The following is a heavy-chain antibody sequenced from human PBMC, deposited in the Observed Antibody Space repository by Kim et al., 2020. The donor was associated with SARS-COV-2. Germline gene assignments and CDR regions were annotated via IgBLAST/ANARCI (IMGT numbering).Heavy chain of an antibody. J-gene: IGHJ5*02. D-gene: IGHD1-7*01. Sequence: SETLSLTCAVYGGSFSGYYWSWIRQPPGKGLEWIGEINHSGSTNYNPSLKSRVTISVDTSKNQFSLKLSSVTAADTAVYYCARGETGTTLRSWFDPWGQGTLVTVSS. CDR2: INHSGST. CDR3: ARGETGTTLRSWFDP. CDR1: GGSFSGYY. V-gene: IGHV4-34*01.